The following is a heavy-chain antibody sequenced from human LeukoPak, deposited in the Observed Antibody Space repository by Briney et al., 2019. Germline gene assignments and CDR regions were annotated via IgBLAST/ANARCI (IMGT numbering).Heavy chain of an antibody. J-gene: IGHJ6*03. CDR2: ISSSGTII. CDR3: ARSIAAADGGVYYYMDV. V-gene: IGHV3-11*01. CDR1: GFTFSDYY. D-gene: IGHD6-25*01. Sequence: GGSLRLSCVASGFTFSDYYMSWIRKAPGKGLEWISYISSSGTIIYYTDSVEGRLTISRDNAKNSLYLQMNSLRAEDTAVYFCARSIAAADGGVYYYMDVWGKGTTVTISS.